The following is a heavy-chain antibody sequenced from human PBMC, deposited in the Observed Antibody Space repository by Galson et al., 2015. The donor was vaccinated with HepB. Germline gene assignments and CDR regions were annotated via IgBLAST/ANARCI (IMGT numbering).Heavy chain of an antibody. CDR2: ILPIFGRT. CDR1: GDTFSSYA. V-gene: IGHV1-69*04. J-gene: IGHJ4*02. D-gene: IGHD2-2*01. Sequence: SVKVSCKASGDTFSSYAFSWVRQAPGQGLELMGSILPIFGRTNYAQKFQGRVSITADKSTITVNMELSSLTSEDTAVYYCARDSSISSVWGQGTLVIVSS. CDR3: ARDSSISSV.